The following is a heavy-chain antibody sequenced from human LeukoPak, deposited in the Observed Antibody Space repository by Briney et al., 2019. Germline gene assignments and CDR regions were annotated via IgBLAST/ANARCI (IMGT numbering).Heavy chain of an antibody. CDR1: GFTFSSYS. CDR3: ARVPVVSGAFDI. CDR2: ISYDGSNK. J-gene: IGHJ3*02. D-gene: IGHD3-22*01. Sequence: PGGSLRLSCAASGFTFSSYSMNWVRQAPGKGLEWVAVISYDGSNKYYADSVKGRFTISRDNSKNTLYLQMNSLRAEDTAVYYCARVPVVSGAFDIWGQGTMVTVSS. V-gene: IGHV3-30*03.